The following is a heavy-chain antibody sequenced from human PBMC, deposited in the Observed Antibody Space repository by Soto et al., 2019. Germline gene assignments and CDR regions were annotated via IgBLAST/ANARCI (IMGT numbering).Heavy chain of an antibody. J-gene: IGHJ6*02. D-gene: IGHD3-16*01. V-gene: IGHV1-8*01. CDR3: ARGNPFNYAVFDV. CDR1: GYTFSDFD. Sequence: QAHLEPSGAEVKRPGASVTVSCKDSGYTFSDFDIHWLRQASGPGPAGMGGMNAKSGDTFFAQRFQGTFIMTRDTHLSTAYTAVGTMTSDDTAMYDGARGNPFNYAVFDVWGQGTTVASSS. CDR2: MNAKSGDT.